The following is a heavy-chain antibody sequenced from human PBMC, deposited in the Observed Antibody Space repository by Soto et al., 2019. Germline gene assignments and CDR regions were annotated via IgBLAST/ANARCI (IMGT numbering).Heavy chain of an antibody. V-gene: IGHV5-51*01. Sequence: GESLKISCQGSGYSFTNYWVGWVRQIPGRGLEWMGIIHPGDSDTRYSPFFQGQVTISADKSISTAYLQWSSLKASDTAMYYCARHNRYSSTWFEGWFDPWGQGTRVTVAS. CDR3: ARHNRYSSTWFEGWFDP. J-gene: IGHJ5*02. D-gene: IGHD6-13*01. CDR2: IHPGDSDT. CDR1: GYSFTNYW.